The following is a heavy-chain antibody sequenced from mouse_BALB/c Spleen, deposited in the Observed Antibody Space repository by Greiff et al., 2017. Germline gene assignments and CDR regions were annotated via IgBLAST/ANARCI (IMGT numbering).Heavy chain of an antibody. J-gene: IGHJ4*01. CDR2: IRNKANGYTT. CDR1: GFTFTDYY. D-gene: IGHD1-1*01. Sequence: EVKVEESGGGLVQPGGSLRLSCATSGFTFTDYYMSWVRQPPGKALEWLGFIRNKANGYTTEYSASVKGRFTISRDNSQSILYLQMNTLRAEDSATYYCAPTVYAMDYWGQGTSVTVSS. V-gene: IGHV7-3*02. CDR3: APTVYAMDY.